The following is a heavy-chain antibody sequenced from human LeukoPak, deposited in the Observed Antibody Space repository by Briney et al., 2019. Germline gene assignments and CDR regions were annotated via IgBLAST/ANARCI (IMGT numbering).Heavy chain of an antibody. V-gene: IGHV3-21*01. CDR2: ISTSSSYI. CDR3: ARDRVAWGGWYTGDDAFDI. J-gene: IGHJ3*02. CDR1: GFTFSTYS. D-gene: IGHD6-19*01. Sequence: GGSLRLSCVASGFTFSTYSMTWVRQAPGKGLEWVSSISTSSSYIYYADSVKGRFTISRHNAKKSLYLQMNSLRAEDTAVYYCARDRVAWGGWYTGDDAFDIWGQGTMVTVSS.